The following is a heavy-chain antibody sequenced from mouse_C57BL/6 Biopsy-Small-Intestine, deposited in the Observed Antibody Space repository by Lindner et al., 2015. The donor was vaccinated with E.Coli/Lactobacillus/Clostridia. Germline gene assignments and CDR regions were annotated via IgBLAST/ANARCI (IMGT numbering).Heavy chain of an antibody. V-gene: IGHV1-74*01. CDR2: IITTFGTA. J-gene: IGHJ4*01. Sequence: SVKVSCKASGGTFNNYAINWVRQAPGQGLEWMGGIITTFGTANYAQKFQGRVTITADASTSTAYMGLSSLRSEDTAVYYCAIGIYDYGDYLSIDYWGQGTLVTVSS. D-gene: IGHD2-13*01. CDR3: AIGIYDYGDYLSIDY. CDR1: GGTFNNYA.